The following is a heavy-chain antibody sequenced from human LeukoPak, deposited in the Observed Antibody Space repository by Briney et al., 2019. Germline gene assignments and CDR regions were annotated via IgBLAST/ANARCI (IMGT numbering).Heavy chain of an antibody. CDR1: GFTFSSYA. D-gene: IGHD3-22*01. CDR2: IYRGGST. Sequence: PGGSLRLSCSASGFTFSSYAMHWVRQAPGKGLEWVSVIYRGGSTYYADSAKGRFTISRDNSKNTLYLQMNSLRAEDTAVYYCARGTYYYDSSGYAFDYWGQGTLVTVSS. J-gene: IGHJ4*02. CDR3: ARGTYYYDSSGYAFDY. V-gene: IGHV3-66*01.